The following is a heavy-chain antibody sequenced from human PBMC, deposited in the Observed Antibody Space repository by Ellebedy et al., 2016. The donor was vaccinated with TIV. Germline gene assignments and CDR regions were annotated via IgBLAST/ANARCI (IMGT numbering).Heavy chain of an antibody. Sequence: GESLKISCAASGFTVGNNFMSWVRQAPGKGLEWVSLFYSGGSTDYADAVKGRLTISRDSSKNTLYLPMNSLRAEDTAMYYCARKTDTGTSGDYWGQGTPVTVSS. CDR3: ARKTDTGTSGDY. J-gene: IGHJ4*02. CDR1: GFTVGNNF. CDR2: FYSGGST. V-gene: IGHV3-53*01. D-gene: IGHD1-1*01.